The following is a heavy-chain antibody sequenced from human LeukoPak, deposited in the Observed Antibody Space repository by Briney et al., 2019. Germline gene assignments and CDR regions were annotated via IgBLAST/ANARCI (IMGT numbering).Heavy chain of an antibody. CDR1: GYSISSGYY. Sequence: SETLSLTCTVSGYSISSGYYWGWIRQPPGKGLEWIGSIYYGGSTYYNPSLKSRVTISVDTSKNQFSLKLSSVTAADTAVYYCARGRGIAVDWGQGTLVTVSS. V-gene: IGHV4-38-2*02. J-gene: IGHJ4*02. CDR2: IYYGGST. D-gene: IGHD6-13*01. CDR3: ARGRGIAVD.